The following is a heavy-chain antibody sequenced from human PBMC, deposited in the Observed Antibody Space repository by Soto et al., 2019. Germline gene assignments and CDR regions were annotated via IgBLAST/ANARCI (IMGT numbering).Heavy chain of an antibody. Sequence: EVQLAESGGGLAQPGGSLRLSCAASGFTLRGYAMDWVRQAPGKGLEYVSGISSNGFGTYYANSVQGRFTISRDNSKNTVYLQMGSLRPEDMAVYYCARRARPDFYYMDVWGKGTTVTVSS. V-gene: IGHV3-64*01. J-gene: IGHJ6*03. CDR3: ARRARPDFYYMDV. D-gene: IGHD6-6*01. CDR1: GFTLRGYA. CDR2: ISSNGFGT.